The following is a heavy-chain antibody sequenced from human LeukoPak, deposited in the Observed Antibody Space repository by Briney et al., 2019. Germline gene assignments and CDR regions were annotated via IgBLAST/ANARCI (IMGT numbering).Heavy chain of an antibody. J-gene: IGHJ6*03. CDR1: GFTFSSYE. V-gene: IGHV3-48*03. CDR3: ARSPTTATIYYYYMDA. D-gene: IGHD4-17*01. CDR2: ISSSGSTI. Sequence: PGGSLRLSCAASGFTFSSYEMNWVRQAPGKGLEWVSYISSSGSTIYYADSVKGRFTISRDNAKNSLYLQMNSLRAEDTAVCYCARSPTTATIYYYYMDAWGKGTTVTVSS.